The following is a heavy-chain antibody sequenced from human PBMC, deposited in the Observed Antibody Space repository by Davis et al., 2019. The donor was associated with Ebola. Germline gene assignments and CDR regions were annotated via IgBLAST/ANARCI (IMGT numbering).Heavy chain of an antibody. CDR1: GGSISSYY. CDR3: ARGQRWLQSWWFDP. CDR2: IYYSGST. V-gene: IGHV4-59*01. J-gene: IGHJ5*02. D-gene: IGHD5-24*01. Sequence: PSETLSLTCTVSGGSISSYYSSWIRQPPGKGLEWIGYIYYSGSTNYNPSLKSRVTISVDTSKNQFSLKLSSVTAADTAVYYCARGQRWLQSWWFDPWGQGTLVTVSS.